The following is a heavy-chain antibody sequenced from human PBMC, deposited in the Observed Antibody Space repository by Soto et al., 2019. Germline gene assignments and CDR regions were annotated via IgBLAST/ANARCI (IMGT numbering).Heavy chain of an antibody. CDR3: AKGSRPHYGDLYDGFDV. CDR1: GFIFNNDA. V-gene: IGHV3-23*01. CDR2: ISRTDIT. Sequence: GGSLRLSCAASGFIFNNDAMNWVRQAPGKGLEWVSGISRTDITHYADSVKGRFTISSDNSKRTLFLQMNSLRAEDTAIYYCAKGSRPHYGDLYDGFDVWGQGTMVTVSS. D-gene: IGHD4-17*01. J-gene: IGHJ3*01.